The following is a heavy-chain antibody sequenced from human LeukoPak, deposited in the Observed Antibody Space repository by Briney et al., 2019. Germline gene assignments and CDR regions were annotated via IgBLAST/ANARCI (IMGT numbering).Heavy chain of an antibody. CDR3: ARHEEDHYDYVWGSYRYYFDY. J-gene: IGHJ4*02. CDR1: GGSISSSSYY. D-gene: IGHD3-16*02. Sequence: NPSQTLSLTCTVSGGSISSSSYYWGWIRQPPGKGLEWIGSIYYSGSTYYTPSLKSRVTISVDTSKNQFSLKLSSVTAADTAVYYCARHEEDHYDYVWGSYRYYFDYWGQGTLVTVSS. V-gene: IGHV4-39*01. CDR2: IYYSGST.